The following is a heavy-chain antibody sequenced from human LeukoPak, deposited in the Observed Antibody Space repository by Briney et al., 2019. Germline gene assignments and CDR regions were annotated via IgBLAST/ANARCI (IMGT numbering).Heavy chain of an antibody. Sequence: PGGSLRLSCTVSGFTVSINSMSWVRQAPRKGLEWVSFIYSDNTHYSDSVKGRFTISIHNSKNTLYLQMNNLIAEDPAGYCCASRAGAYSHLYDYWGQGTLVTVSS. CDR2: IYSDNT. D-gene: IGHD4/OR15-4a*01. CDR1: GFTVSINS. J-gene: IGHJ4*02. V-gene: IGHV3-53*01. CDR3: ASRAGAYSHLYDY.